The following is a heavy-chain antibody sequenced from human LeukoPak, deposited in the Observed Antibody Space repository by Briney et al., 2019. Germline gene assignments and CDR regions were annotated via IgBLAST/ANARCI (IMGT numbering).Heavy chain of an antibody. V-gene: IGHV3-7*01. CDR3: SRSLDY. J-gene: IGHJ4*02. CDR2: INQDGSEQ. Sequence: GGSLRLSCAASGFPFSGYWMEWVRQAPGKGMEWVANINQDGSEQYYAASVKGRFTISRDNAKNSLYLQMNSLRAEDTAVYYCSRSLDYLGQGALVTVSS. CDR1: GFPFSGYW.